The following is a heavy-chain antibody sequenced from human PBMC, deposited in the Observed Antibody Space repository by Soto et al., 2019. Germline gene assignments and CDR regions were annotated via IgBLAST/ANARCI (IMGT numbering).Heavy chain of an antibody. CDR1: GFTFSGSA. CDR3: TRHRYGDYGAFDI. J-gene: IGHJ3*02. D-gene: IGHD4-17*01. CDR2: IRSKANSYAT. Sequence: GGSLRLSCAASGFTFSGSAMHWVRQASGKGLEWVGRIRSKANSYATAYAASVKGRFTISRDDSKNTAYLQMNSLKTEDPAVYYCTRHRYGDYGAFDIWGQGTMVTVSS. V-gene: IGHV3-73*01.